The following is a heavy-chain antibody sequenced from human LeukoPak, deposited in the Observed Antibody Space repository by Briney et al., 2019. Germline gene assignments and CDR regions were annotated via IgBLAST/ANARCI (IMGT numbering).Heavy chain of an antibody. V-gene: IGHV4-39*07. CDR2: MSYSGST. D-gene: IGHD2-21*02. CDR3: ARDSAYCGGDCSDAFDI. Sequence: SETLSLTCTVSGASISSSSYYWGWIRQPPGKGLEWIGSMSYSGSTYYNPSLKSRLTISVDTSKNQFSLTLSSVTAADTAVYYCARDSAYCGGDCSDAFDIWGQGTMVTVSS. CDR1: GASISSSSYY. J-gene: IGHJ3*02.